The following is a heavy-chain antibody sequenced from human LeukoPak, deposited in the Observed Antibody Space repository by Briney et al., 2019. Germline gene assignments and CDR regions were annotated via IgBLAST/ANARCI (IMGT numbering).Heavy chain of an antibody. V-gene: IGHV3-30*18. CDR1: GFTFSGYG. CDR3: AKDLSPMVPFDY. D-gene: IGHD6-13*01. Sequence: PGRSLRLSCAASGFTFSGYGMHWVRQAPGKGMEWVAVISYDGSNKYYADSVKGRFTISRDNSKNTLYLQMNSLRAEDTAVYYCAKDLSPMVPFDYWGQGTLVTVSS. J-gene: IGHJ4*02. CDR2: ISYDGSNK.